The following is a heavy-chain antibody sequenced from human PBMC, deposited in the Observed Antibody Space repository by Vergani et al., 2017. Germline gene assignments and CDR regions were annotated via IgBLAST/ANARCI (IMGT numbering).Heavy chain of an antibody. CDR1: GGSFSGYY. Sequence: QVQLQQWGAGLLKPSETLSLTCAVYGGSFSGYYWSWIRQPPGKGLEWIGEINHSGSTNYNPSLKSRVTISVDTSKNQFSLKLSSVTAADAAVYYCARGWGVLLWGYLQHWGQGTPVTVSS. V-gene: IGHV4-34*01. CDR2: INHSGST. D-gene: IGHD3-10*01. CDR3: ARGWGVLLWGYLQH. J-gene: IGHJ1*01.